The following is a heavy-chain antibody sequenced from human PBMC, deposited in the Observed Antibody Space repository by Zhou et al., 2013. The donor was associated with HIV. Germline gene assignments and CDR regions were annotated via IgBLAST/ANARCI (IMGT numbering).Heavy chain of an antibody. D-gene: IGHD6-13*01. CDR3: ARGPVDRTSWYLGNYFDY. CDR2: INSDRGTT. CDR1: GFTFSNYW. Sequence: EVQLVESGGGLVQPGGSLRLSCAASGFTFSNYWMHWVRQAPGKGLVWVSRINSDRGTTTYADSVKGRFTISRDNAKKTLYLQMNSLRAEDTAIYYCARGPVDRTSWYLGNYFDYWGQGTLVTVSS. V-gene: IGHV3-74*01. J-gene: IGHJ4*02.